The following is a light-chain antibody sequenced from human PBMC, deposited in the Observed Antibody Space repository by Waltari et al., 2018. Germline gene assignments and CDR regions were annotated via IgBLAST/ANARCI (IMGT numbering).Light chain of an antibody. V-gene: IGKV1-5*03. Sequence: DIQMTQSPPTLSASVGDRVTVTCRASQSISIWLAWYQQKPGKAPNLLIYKASTLDSGVPSRFSGSASGTEFTLTISSLQAEDFGTYYCQQYSSFPLSFDGGTNIVIK. J-gene: IGKJ4*01. CDR1: QSISIW. CDR3: QQYSSFPLS. CDR2: KAS.